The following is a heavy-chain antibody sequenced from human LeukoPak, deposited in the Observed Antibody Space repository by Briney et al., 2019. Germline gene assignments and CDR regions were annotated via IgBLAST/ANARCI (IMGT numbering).Heavy chain of an antibody. Sequence: GGSLRLSCAASGFTFSSYGMHWVRQAPGKGLEWVAVIWYDGSNKYYADSVKGRFTISRDNSKNTLYLQMNSLRAEDTAVYYCARDSSDYGDYGYYFDYWGQGTLVTVSS. CDR1: GFTFSSYG. D-gene: IGHD4-17*01. CDR2: IWYDGSNK. J-gene: IGHJ4*02. V-gene: IGHV3-33*01. CDR3: ARDSSDYGDYGYYFDY.